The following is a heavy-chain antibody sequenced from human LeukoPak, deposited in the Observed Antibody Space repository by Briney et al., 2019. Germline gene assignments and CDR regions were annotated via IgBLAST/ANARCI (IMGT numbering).Heavy chain of an antibody. CDR1: GGSIKTYY. CDR2: IHYSGST. CDR3: VREQSEFDS. D-gene: IGHD6-19*01. J-gene: IGHJ4*02. V-gene: IGHV4-59*01. Sequence: KSSETLSLTCSVSGGSIKTYYWTWIRQPPGKGLEWIGYIHYSGSTDSNPSLMGRVTISLGTSKSQFSLELRPVTAADTAVYYFVREQSEFDSWGQGTVVTVSS.